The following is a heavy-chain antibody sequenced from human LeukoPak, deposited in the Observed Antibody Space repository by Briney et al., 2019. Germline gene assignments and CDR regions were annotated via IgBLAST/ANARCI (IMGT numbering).Heavy chain of an antibody. D-gene: IGHD6-19*01. CDR3: ARDLSEYSSGWYNFDF. Sequence: PGGSLRLSCAASGFTFSTYSMSWVRQAAGKGLAGVSSISSSGSHKYYADSVKGRFTISRDNAKNSLFLQMNSLRAGATAGYYCARDLSEYSSGWYNFDFWGQGNLVTVSS. J-gene: IGHJ4*02. CDR1: GFTFSTYS. V-gene: IGHV3-21*06. CDR2: ISSSGSHK.